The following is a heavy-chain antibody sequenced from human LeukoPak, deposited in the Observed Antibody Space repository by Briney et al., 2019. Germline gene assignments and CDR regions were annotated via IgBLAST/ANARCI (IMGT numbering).Heavy chain of an antibody. Sequence: SQTLSLTCAISGDSVSSTSVAWNWIRQSPSRGLEWLGRTYYRTKWYYEYAVSVKGRVTINPDTSKNQFSLQLNSVTPEDTAVYYCAKGLRLENWFDPWGQGTLVTVSS. CDR3: AKGLRLENWFDP. CDR2: TYYRTKWYY. V-gene: IGHV6-1*01. CDR1: GDSVSSTSVA. D-gene: IGHD5-12*01. J-gene: IGHJ5*02.